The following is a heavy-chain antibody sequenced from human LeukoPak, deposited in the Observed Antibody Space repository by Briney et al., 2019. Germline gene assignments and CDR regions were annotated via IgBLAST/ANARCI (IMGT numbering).Heavy chain of an antibody. V-gene: IGHV3-48*03. Sequence: GGSLRLSCAASGFTFSSYEMNWVRQAPGKGLEWVSYISSSGSTIYYADSVKGRLTISRDNAKNSLYLQMNSLRAEDTAVYYCARDFGDDAFDIWGQGTMATVSS. J-gene: IGHJ3*02. D-gene: IGHD3-10*01. CDR3: ARDFGDDAFDI. CDR1: GFTFSSYE. CDR2: ISSSGSTI.